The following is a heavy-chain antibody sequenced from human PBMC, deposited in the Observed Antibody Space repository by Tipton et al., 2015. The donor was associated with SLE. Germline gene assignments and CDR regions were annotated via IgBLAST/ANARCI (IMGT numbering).Heavy chain of an antibody. CDR3: ARHLGASFDF. CDR1: GGSIRSGDYY. CDR2: IHDGGAN. J-gene: IGHJ4*02. V-gene: IGHV4-31*03. Sequence: TLSLTCTVSGGSIRSGDYYWCWIRLHPGKGLEGIGYIHDGGANFYNPSLRSRSAISVDTSQNQVSLRLTSVTAADTAVYYCARHLGASFDFWGQGILVTVSS.